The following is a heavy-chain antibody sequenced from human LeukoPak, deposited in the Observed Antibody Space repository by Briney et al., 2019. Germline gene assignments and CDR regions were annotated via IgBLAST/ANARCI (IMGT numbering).Heavy chain of an antibody. D-gene: IGHD3-9*01. CDR2: IYTSGST. Sequence: SETLSLTCTVSGGSISSGSYYWSWLRQPAGKGLEWIGRIYTSGSTNYNPSLKSRVTISVDTSKNQFSLKLSSVTAADTAVYYCARVDYDILTGYYHFDYWGQGTLVTVSS. V-gene: IGHV4-61*02. CDR3: ARVDYDILTGYYHFDY. CDR1: GGSISSGSYY. J-gene: IGHJ4*02.